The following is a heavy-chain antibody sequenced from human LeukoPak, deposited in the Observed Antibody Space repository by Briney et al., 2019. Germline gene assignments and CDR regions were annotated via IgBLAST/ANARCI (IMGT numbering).Heavy chain of an antibody. CDR2: IYPDDSDT. Sequence: GEPLKIPWNGSGSSFTTFWIGWVREMPGKGLEWMGIIYPDDSDTRYSSSFQGQVTSSADKSISTAYLQWSSLKASDTAMYYCARRDRVVGSGSYSDWGQGTLVTVSS. D-gene: IGHD3-10*01. J-gene: IGHJ4*02. CDR1: GSSFTTFW. V-gene: IGHV5-51*01. CDR3: ARRDRVVGSGSYSD.